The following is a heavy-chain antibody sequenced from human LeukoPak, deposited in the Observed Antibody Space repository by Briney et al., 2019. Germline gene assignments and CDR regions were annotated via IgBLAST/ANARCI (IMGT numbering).Heavy chain of an antibody. V-gene: IGHV1-46*01. Sequence: ASVKVSCKASGYTFTSYYMHWVRQAPGQGLEWMGMINPSGGSTSYAQKFQGRVTMTRDTSTSTVYMELSSLRSEDTAVYYCARVHLAGYYYYGMDVWGQGTTVTVSS. CDR3: ARVHLAGYYYYGMDV. CDR1: GYTFTSYY. J-gene: IGHJ6*02. CDR2: INPSGGST.